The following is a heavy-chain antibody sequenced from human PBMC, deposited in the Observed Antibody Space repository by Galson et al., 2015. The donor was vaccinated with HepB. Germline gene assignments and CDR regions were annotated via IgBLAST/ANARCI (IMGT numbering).Heavy chain of an antibody. CDR1: GYTFTAYY. CDR3: ARNFYGDSLAFDY. CDR2: INPNTGVT. J-gene: IGHJ4*02. Sequence: SVKVSCKASGYTFTAYYIHWVRQAPGQGLEWMGWINPNTGVTNYAQKFKGRVLMTRDSSISTAYMDLGRLRYDDTAIYFCARNFYGDSLAFDYWGQGNLVTVSS. D-gene: IGHD4-17*01. V-gene: IGHV1-2*02.